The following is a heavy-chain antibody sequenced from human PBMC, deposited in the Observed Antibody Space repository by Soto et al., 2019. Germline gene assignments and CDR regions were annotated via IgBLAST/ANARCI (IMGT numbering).Heavy chain of an antibody. Sequence: QVQLVQSGAEVKKPGSSVKVSCTASGGTFSSYAISWVRQAPGQGLEWMGGIIPIFGTANYAQKFQGRVTITADESTRTAYMELSSLRSEDTAVYYCARTLKGYCSSTSCYSWFDPWGQGTLVTVSS. J-gene: IGHJ5*02. D-gene: IGHD2-2*01. CDR2: IIPIFGTA. V-gene: IGHV1-69*01. CDR3: ARTLKGYCSSTSCYSWFDP. CDR1: GGTFSSYA.